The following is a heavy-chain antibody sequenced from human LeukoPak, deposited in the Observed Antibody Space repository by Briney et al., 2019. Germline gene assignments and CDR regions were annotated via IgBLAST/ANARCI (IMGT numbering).Heavy chain of an antibody. V-gene: IGHV4-34*01. J-gene: IGHJ4*02. CDR3: ARVVNVRFLEWLFDY. Sequence: SETLSLTCAVYGGSFSGYYWSWIRQPPGKGLEWIGEINHRGSTNYNPSLKSRATISVDTSKNQFSLKLSSVTAADTAVYYCARVVNVRFLEWLFDYWGQGTLVTVSS. CDR2: INHRGST. D-gene: IGHD3-3*01. CDR1: GGSFSGYY.